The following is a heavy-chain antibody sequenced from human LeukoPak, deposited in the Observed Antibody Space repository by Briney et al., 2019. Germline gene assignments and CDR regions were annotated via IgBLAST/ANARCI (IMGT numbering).Heavy chain of an antibody. D-gene: IGHD2-2*01. CDR3: ARRDGYCSSTSCYADYYYGMDV. V-gene: IGHV5-51*01. CDR1: GYSFTNYW. Sequence: GESLKISCKGSGYSFTNYWIGWVRQTPGKGLEWMGIIYPGDSDTTYSPSFQGQVTISADKSISTAYLQWSSLKASDTAMYYCARRDGYCSSTSCYADYYYGMDVWGQGTTVTVSS. CDR2: IYPGDSDT. J-gene: IGHJ6*02.